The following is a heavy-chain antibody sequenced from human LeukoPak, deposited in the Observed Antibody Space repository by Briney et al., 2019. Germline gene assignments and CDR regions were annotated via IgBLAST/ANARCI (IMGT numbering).Heavy chain of an antibody. CDR2: INHSGST. J-gene: IGHJ4*02. Sequence: SETLSLTCAVYGGSFSGYYWSWIRQPPGKGLEWIGEINHSGSTNYNPSLKSRVTISVDTSKNQFSLKLSSVTAADTAVYYCASVNRDMVHPSFDYWGQGTLVTVSS. V-gene: IGHV4-34*01. CDR3: ASVNRDMVHPSFDY. CDR1: GGSFSGYY. D-gene: IGHD3-10*01.